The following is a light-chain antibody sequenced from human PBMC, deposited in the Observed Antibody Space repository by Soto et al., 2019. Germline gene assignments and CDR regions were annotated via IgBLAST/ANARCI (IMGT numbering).Light chain of an antibody. V-gene: IGKV3-20*01. CDR1: QSVRSRY. J-gene: IGKJ1*01. CDR2: GAS. CDR3: QQYYTSPGT. Sequence: EIVLTQSPGTLSLSPGERATLSCRASQSVRSRYLAWYQQKPGRAPRLLIYGASNRATGIPDRFSGSGSGTDVTLTVSRLEPADFAVYFCQQYYTSPGTFGQGTKVEIK.